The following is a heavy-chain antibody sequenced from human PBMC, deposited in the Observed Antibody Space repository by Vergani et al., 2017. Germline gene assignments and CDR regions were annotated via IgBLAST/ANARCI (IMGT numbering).Heavy chain of an antibody. CDR1: VITFKNAW. D-gene: IGHD2-2*02. Sequence: EVQVVESGGGLIKPGGSLRLSCVVSVITFKNAWINWVRQAPGKGLEWIGRIRSKNDGGTADYAAPLKGRFTISREDSKDSAFLLVNNLKTEDTAVYFCYTDYHDYWGQGTLVTVSS. CDR2: IRSKNDGGTA. CDR3: YTDYHDY. J-gene: IGHJ4*02. V-gene: IGHV3-15*01.